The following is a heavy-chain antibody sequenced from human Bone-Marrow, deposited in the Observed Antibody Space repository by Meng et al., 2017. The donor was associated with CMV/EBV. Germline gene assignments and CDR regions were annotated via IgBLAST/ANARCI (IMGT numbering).Heavy chain of an antibody. D-gene: IGHD2-2*01. J-gene: IGHJ4*02. CDR1: GGSFSGYY. V-gene: IGHV4-34*01. CDR2: INHSGST. Sequence: QGELQQWGAGMLKPSEPLPLTCAVYGGSFSGYYWSWIRQPPGKGLEWIGEINHSGSTNYNPSLKSRVTISVDTSKNQFSLKLSSVTAADTAVYYCTGYQLLGSISYFDYWGQGTLVTVSS. CDR3: TGYQLLGSISYFDY.